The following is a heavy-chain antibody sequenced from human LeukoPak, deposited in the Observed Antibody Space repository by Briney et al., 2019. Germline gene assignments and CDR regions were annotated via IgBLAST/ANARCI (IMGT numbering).Heavy chain of an antibody. J-gene: IGHJ5*02. Sequence: GESLKISCKGSGYSFTSYWIGWVRQMHGKGLEWMGIIYPGDSDTRYSPSFQAQVTISADEYISTAYLQWSSLKASDTAMYFCASTIFGTAPLHGFDPWGQGTLVTVSS. V-gene: IGHV5-51*01. CDR1: GYSFTSYW. D-gene: IGHD3-10*02. CDR2: IYPGDSDT. CDR3: ASTIFGTAPLHGFDP.